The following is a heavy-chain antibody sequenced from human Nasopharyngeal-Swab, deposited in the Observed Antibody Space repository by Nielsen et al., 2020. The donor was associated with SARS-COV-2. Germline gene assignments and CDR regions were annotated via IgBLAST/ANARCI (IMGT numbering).Heavy chain of an antibody. CDR1: GFIFTSYA. CDR2: ISYDGSNK. J-gene: IGHJ6*03. CDR3: ARGGGGEGNYYMDV. D-gene: IGHD7-27*01. Sequence: GESLKISCSASGFIFTSYAMHWVRQAPGKGLEWVAVISYDGSNKYYADSVKGRFTISRDNSKNTLYLQMNSLRAEDTAVYYCARGGGGEGNYYMDVWGKGTTVTVSS. V-gene: IGHV3-30*04.